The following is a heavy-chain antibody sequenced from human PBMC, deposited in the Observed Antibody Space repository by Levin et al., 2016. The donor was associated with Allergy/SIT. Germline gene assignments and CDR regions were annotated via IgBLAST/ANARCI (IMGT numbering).Heavy chain of an antibody. J-gene: IGHJ4*02. Sequence: GGSLRLSCAASGFTFSSYWMHWVRQAPGKGLVWVSRINIDGSSTRYADSVKGRFTISRDNAKNTLYLQMNSLRAEDTAVYYCAKTSGRYFDPMRGWGQGTLVTVSS. D-gene: IGHD3-9*01. CDR2: INIDGSST. CDR3: AKTSGRYFDPMRG. V-gene: IGHV3-74*01. CDR1: GFTFSSYW.